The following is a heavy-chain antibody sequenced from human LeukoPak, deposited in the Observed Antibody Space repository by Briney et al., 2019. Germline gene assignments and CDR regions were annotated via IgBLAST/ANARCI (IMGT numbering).Heavy chain of an antibody. CDR2: IKHDGSEK. V-gene: IGHV3-7*01. D-gene: IGHD5-12*01. CDR3: ARVEASGYDYGAFDY. J-gene: IGHJ4*02. Sequence: GGSLRLSCAASGFTFSSYSMNWVRQAPGKGLEWVANIKHDGSEKYYVDSVKGRFTISRDNAKNSLYLQISSLRADDTAVYYCARVEASGYDYGAFDYWGQGTLVTVSS. CDR1: GFTFSSYS.